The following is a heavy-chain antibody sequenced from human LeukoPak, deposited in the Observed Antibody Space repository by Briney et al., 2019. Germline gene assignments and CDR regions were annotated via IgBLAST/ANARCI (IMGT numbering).Heavy chain of an antibody. Sequence: KPSETLSLTCSVSGGSISSLYWSWIRQPPGKGLEWIGYIYYTGSTNYNPSLKSRVTMFVDMSKNQFSLRLSSVTAADTAVYYCARDYGDYNAFDIWGQGTMVTVSS. CDR2: IYYTGST. CDR1: GGSISSLY. J-gene: IGHJ3*02. V-gene: IGHV4-59*12. D-gene: IGHD4-17*01. CDR3: ARDYGDYNAFDI.